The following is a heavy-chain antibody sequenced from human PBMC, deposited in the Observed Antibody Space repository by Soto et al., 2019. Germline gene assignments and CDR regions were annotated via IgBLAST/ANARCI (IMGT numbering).Heavy chain of an antibody. CDR3: ARASGPFDY. Sequence: QVQLVESGGGVVQPGRSLRLSCAASGFPFSTYGMHWVRQAPGKGLEWVAVIWFDGSIQYYGDSVKGRFTISRDNSKNTLYLQMNSLSAEDTAVYYCARASGPFDYWGQGTLVTVSS. D-gene: IGHD1-26*01. CDR1: GFPFSTYG. V-gene: IGHV3-33*01. CDR2: IWFDGSIQ. J-gene: IGHJ4*02.